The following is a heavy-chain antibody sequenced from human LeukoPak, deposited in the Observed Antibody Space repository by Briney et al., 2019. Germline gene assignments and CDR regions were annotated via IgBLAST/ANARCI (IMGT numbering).Heavy chain of an antibody. V-gene: IGHV5-51*01. D-gene: IGHD4-17*01. CDR1: GYSFTSYW. Sequence: GESLKISCKGSGYSFTSYWIGWVRQMPGKGLEWMGIIYPGDSDTRYSPSFQGQVTISADKSISTAYLQWSSLKASDTAMYYCARHPDYGDYSAEYFQHWGQGTLVTVSS. CDR2: IYPGDSDT. CDR3: ARHPDYGDYSAEYFQH. J-gene: IGHJ1*01.